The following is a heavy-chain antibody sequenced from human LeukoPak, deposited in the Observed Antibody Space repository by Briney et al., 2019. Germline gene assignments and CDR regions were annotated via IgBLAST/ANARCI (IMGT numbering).Heavy chain of an antibody. CDR1: GFPFSSYS. Sequence: GGSLRFSCAASGFPFSSYSMTWVRQAPGKGLEWVANIKPDGTTKFYVDSVKGRFTISRDNALNSLYLQMNSLRAEDTAIYYCARSIPYGTTWYGRSDYWGQGTLVTDSS. D-gene: IGHD6-13*01. J-gene: IGHJ4*02. CDR3: ARSIPYGTTWYGRSDY. V-gene: IGHV3-7*03. CDR2: IKPDGTTK.